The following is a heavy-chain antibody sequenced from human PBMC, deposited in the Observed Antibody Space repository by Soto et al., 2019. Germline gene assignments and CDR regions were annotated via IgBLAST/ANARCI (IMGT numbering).Heavy chain of an antibody. V-gene: IGHV1-3*01. CDR3: ARDGCRNGVCYRGTDY. J-gene: IGHJ4*02. CDR1: GYTFTSYA. Sequence: ASVKVSCKASGYTFTSYAMHWVRQAPGQRLEWMGWINAGNGNTKYSQKFQGRVTITRDTSASTAYMELSSLRSEDTAVYYCARDGCRNGVCYRGTDYWGQGTLVTVSS. CDR2: INAGNGNT. D-gene: IGHD2-8*01.